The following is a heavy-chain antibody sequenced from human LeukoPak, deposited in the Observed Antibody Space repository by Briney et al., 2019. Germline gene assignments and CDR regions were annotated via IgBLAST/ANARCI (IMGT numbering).Heavy chain of an antibody. Sequence: GGSLRLSCAASGFSFSTYWMHWVRHAPGKGLVWVSRISSDGSSTSYADSVKGRFTISRDNTKNTLYLQMSSLRAEDTAFYYCAAFDRLPGAVDYWGQGTLVTVSS. J-gene: IGHJ4*02. V-gene: IGHV3-74*01. CDR1: GFSFSTYW. D-gene: IGHD3-22*01. CDR3: AAFDRLPGAVDY. CDR2: ISSDGSST.